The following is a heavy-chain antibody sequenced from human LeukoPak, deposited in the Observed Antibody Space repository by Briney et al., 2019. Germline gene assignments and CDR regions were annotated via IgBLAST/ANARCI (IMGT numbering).Heavy chain of an antibody. CDR3: AKVRFSCSSISCYSFDY. J-gene: IGHJ4*02. CDR1: GYSISSGYY. CDR2: IYYSGST. Sequence: SETLSLTCTVSGYSISSGYYWGWIRQPPGKGLEWIGYIYYSGSTNYNPSLKSRVTISVDTSKNQFSLKLSSVTAADTAVYYCAKVRFSCSSISCYSFDYWGQGTLVTVSS. D-gene: IGHD2-2*02. V-gene: IGHV4-61*01.